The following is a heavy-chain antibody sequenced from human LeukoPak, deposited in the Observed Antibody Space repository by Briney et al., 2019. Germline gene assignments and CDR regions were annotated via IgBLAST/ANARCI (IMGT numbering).Heavy chain of an antibody. D-gene: IGHD6-13*01. CDR2: ISAYNGNT. CDR3: ARGAGYSSSWYPPGVDY. V-gene: IGHV1-18*04. Sequence: ASVKVSCKASGYTFTSYGISWVRRAPGQGLEWMGWISAYNGNTNYAQKLQGRVTMTTDTSTSTAYMELRSLRSDDTAVYYCARGAGYSSSWYPPGVDYWGQGTLVTVSS. CDR1: GYTFTSYG. J-gene: IGHJ4*02.